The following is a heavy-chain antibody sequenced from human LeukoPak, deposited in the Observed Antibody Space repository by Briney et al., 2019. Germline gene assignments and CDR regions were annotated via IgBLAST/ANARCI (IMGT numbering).Heavy chain of an antibody. D-gene: IGHD4-17*01. CDR1: GGSISSYY. V-gene: IGHV4-4*07. CDR2: IHTSGST. Sequence: SETLSLTCTVSGGSISSYYWSWIRQPAGKVLEWIGRIHTSGSTNYNPSLKSRVTMSVDTSKKQFSLKLTSVTAADTAVYYCARAGDYGDYVGWFDPWGQGTLVTVSS. J-gene: IGHJ5*02. CDR3: ARAGDYGDYVGWFDP.